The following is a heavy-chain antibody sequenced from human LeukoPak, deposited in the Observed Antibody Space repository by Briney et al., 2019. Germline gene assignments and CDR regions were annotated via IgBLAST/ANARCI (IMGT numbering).Heavy chain of an antibody. V-gene: IGHV4-59*08. D-gene: IGHD3-10*01. CDR1: GGSISSYY. Sequence: PSETLSLTCTVSGGSISSYYWSWIRQPPGKGLEWIGYIYYSGSTNYNPSLKSRVTISVDTSKNQFSLKLSSVTAADTAVYYCARVRDGSARWAFDIWGQGTMVTVSS. CDR2: IYYSGST. J-gene: IGHJ3*02. CDR3: ARVRDGSARWAFDI.